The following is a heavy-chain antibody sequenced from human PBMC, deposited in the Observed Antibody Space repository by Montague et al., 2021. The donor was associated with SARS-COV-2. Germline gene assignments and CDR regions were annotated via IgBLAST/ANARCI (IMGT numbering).Heavy chain of an antibody. J-gene: IGHJ4*02. Sequence: SLRLSCAASGFTFSTYGMHWVRQAPGKGLEWVSLIYSSGRTSYADSVKGRFTMSRDNSKNTLYLQMNSLRAEDTAVYYCARDFGESRDHWGQGTPVTVSS. CDR2: IYSSGRT. V-gene: IGHV3-53*01. CDR3: ARDFGESRDH. CDR1: GFTFSTYG. D-gene: IGHD3-10*01.